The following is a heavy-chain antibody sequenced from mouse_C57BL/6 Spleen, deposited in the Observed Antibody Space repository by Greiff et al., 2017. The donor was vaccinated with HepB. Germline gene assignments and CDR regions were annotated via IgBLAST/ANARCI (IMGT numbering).Heavy chain of an antibody. V-gene: IGHV5-9-1*02. CDR1: GFTFSSYA. D-gene: IGHD3-2*02. J-gene: IGHJ2*01. Sequence: EVQVVESGEGLVKPGGSLKLSCAASGFTFSSYAMSWVRQTPEKRLEWVAYISSGGDYIYYADTVKGRFTISRDNARNTLYLQMSSLKSEDTAMYYCTRGRGQLRFFDYWGQGTTLTVSS. CDR2: ISSGGDYI. CDR3: TRGRGQLRFFDY.